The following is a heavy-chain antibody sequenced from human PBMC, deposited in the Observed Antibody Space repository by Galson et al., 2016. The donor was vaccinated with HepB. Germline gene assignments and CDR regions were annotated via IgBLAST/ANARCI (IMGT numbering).Heavy chain of an antibody. V-gene: IGHV3-33*01. CDR2: IWYDGSNK. CDR3: AREESVESTGYSFEY. D-gene: IGHD2-2*01. CDR1: GFSFSYYG. Sequence: SLRLSCAASGFSFSYYGMHWVRQAPGKGLEWVAVIWYDGSNKYFADSVKGRLTISRDNSKNTVYLQINSLRAEDTGVYYCAREESVESTGYSFEYWGQGTLVTVSS. J-gene: IGHJ4*02.